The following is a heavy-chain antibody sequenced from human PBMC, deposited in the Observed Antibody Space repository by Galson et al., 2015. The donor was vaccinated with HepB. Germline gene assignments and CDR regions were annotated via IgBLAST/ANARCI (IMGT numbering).Heavy chain of an antibody. CDR1: GFTFSDFW. CDR3: AKGGAVAAYFDH. D-gene: IGHD6-19*01. V-gene: IGHV3-7*03. J-gene: IGHJ4*02. CDR2: IKQDGSEK. Sequence: SLRLSCAASGFTFSDFWMTWVRQAPGKGLEWVANIKQDGSEKFYEDSVEGRFTISRDNAKNSLYLQMNSLRAEDTAVYYCAKGGAVAAYFDHWGLGTLLTVSS.